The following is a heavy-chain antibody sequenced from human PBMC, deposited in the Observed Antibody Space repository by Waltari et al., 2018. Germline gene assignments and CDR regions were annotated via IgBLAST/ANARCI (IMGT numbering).Heavy chain of an antibody. Sequence: VQLVESGGGLAKPGGSLRLSCAASGFTFSSYSMNWVRQPLGKGLEWIGYIYFSGSTYFNPSLKSRVTMSIDTSKNQFTLHLTSVTAADTAVYYCAGSLRGYNPGDYWGQGTLITVSS. CDR3: AGSLRGYNPGDY. CDR1: GFTFSSYS. J-gene: IGHJ4*02. D-gene: IGHD5-12*01. CDR2: IYFSGST. V-gene: IGHV4-59*04.